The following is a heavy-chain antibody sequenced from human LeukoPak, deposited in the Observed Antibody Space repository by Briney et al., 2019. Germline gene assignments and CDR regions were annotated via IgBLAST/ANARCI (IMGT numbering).Heavy chain of an antibody. CDR1: GYTLTSYG. CDR3: ARDDDFWSGYYSRRF. V-gene: IGHV1-18*01. D-gene: IGHD3-3*01. CDR2: ISAYNGNT. J-gene: IGHJ4*02. Sequence: ASVKVSCKASGYTLTSYGISWVRQAPGQGLEWMGWISAYNGNTNYAQKLQGRVTMTTDTSTSTAYMELRSLRSDDTAVYYCARDDDFWSGYYSRRFWGQGTLVTVSS.